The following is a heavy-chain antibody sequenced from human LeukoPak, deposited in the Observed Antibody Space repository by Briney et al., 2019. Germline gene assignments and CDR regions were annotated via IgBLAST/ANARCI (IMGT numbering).Heavy chain of an antibody. J-gene: IGHJ4*02. Sequence: GGSLRLSCAASGFTFSSYWMHWVRQAPGKGLVWVSRINSDGSSTSYADSEKGRFTISRDNAKNTLYLQMNSLRAEDTAVYYCARVESSSSKAPKAYWGQGTLVTVSS. D-gene: IGHD6-13*01. CDR1: GFTFSSYW. V-gene: IGHV3-74*01. CDR2: INSDGSST. CDR3: ARVESSSSKAPKAY.